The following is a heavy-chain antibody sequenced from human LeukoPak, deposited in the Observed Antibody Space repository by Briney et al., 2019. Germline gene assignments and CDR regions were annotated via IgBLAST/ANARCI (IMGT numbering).Heavy chain of an antibody. Sequence: SETLSLTCTVSGDSICGHYWSWLRQPPGKGLEWIGYIHTSGITNYNPSLKSRVTISVDTSKNQLSLKLTSVTAADTAVYYCARQSSAAGTFWFDPWGQGTLVTVSS. J-gene: IGHJ5*02. CDR1: GDSICGHY. V-gene: IGHV4-4*09. CDR2: IHTSGIT. CDR3: ARQSSAAGTFWFDP. D-gene: IGHD6-13*01.